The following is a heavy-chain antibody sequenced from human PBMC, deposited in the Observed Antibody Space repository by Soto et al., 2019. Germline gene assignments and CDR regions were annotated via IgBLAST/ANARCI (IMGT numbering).Heavy chain of an antibody. D-gene: IGHD2-2*01. V-gene: IGHV4-34*01. Sequence: PSETLSLTCAVYGGSFSGYHWSWIRQPPGKGLEWIGEINHSGSTNYNPSLKSRVTISVDTSKNQFSLKLSSVTAADTAVYYCASHPAAMEVYYGMDVWGQGTTVTVSS. CDR1: GGSFSGYH. CDR2: INHSGST. J-gene: IGHJ6*02. CDR3: ASHPAAMEVYYGMDV.